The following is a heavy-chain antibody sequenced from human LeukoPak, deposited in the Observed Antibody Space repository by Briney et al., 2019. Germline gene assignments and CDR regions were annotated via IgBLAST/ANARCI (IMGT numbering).Heavy chain of an antibody. Sequence: PGGSLRLSCAASGFTFSSYGMHWVRQAPGKGLEWVAVISYDGSNKYYADSVKGRFTISRDNSKNTLYLQMNSLRAEDTAVYYCAKDLYSYGNNWFDPWGQGTLVTVSS. V-gene: IGHV3-30*18. J-gene: IGHJ5*02. CDR1: GFTFSSYG. CDR2: ISYDGSNK. D-gene: IGHD5-18*01. CDR3: AKDLYSYGNNWFDP.